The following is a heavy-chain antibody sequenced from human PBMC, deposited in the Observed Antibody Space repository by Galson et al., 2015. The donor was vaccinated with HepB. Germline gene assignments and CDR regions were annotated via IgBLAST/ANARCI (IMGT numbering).Heavy chain of an antibody. Sequence: PALVKPTQTLTLTCTFSGFSLSTREMRVSWIRQPPGKALEWLARIDWDDDKFYTTSLKTRLTISKDTSKNQVVLTMTNMDPVDTATYYCSRSKLISRGDAFDIWGQGTMVTVSP. CDR2: IDWDDDK. D-gene: IGHD2/OR15-2a*01. CDR1: GFSLSTREMR. J-gene: IGHJ3*02. V-gene: IGHV2-70*04. CDR3: SRSKLISRGDAFDI.